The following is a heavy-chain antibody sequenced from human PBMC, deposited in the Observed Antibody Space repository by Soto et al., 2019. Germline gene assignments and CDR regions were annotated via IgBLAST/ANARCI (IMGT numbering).Heavy chain of an antibody. CDR1: GGTFSSYA. J-gene: IGHJ1*01. V-gene: IGHV1-69*06. CDR2: IIPIFGTA. CDR3: ARDGYYESSGKGTKAEYNQH. Sequence: QVQLVQSGAGVKKPGSSVKVSCKASGGTFSSYAISWVRQAPGQGLEWMRGIIPIFGTANYAQKFQGRVTITADKATSTGHMEVSSLRSEDRAVKYAARDGYYESSGKGTKAEYNQHSGQGTLVTV. D-gene: IGHD3-22*01.